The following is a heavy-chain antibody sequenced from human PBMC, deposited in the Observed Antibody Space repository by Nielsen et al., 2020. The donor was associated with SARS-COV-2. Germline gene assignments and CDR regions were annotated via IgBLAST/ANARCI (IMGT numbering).Heavy chain of an antibody. V-gene: IGHV3-53*01. Sequence: GESLKISCAASGFTVSSNYMSWVRQAPGKGLEWVSVIYSGGSTYYADSVKGRFTISRDNSKNTLYLQMNSLRAEDTAVYYCARDQWLGAFDIWGQGTMVTVSS. CDR2: IYSGGST. CDR3: ARDQWLGAFDI. CDR1: GFTVSSNY. J-gene: IGHJ3*02. D-gene: IGHD6-19*01.